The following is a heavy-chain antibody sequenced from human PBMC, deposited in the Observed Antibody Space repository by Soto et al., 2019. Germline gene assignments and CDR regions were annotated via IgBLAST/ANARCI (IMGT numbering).Heavy chain of an antibody. V-gene: IGHV4-31*03. Sequence: PSETLSLTCTVSGGSISSGGYYWSWIRQHPGKGLEWIGYIYYSGSTYYNPSLKSRDTISVDTSKNQFSLKLSSVTAADTAVYYCARFYGDPINYYFDYWGQGTLVTVSS. D-gene: IGHD4-17*01. CDR3: ARFYGDPINYYFDY. CDR2: IYYSGST. CDR1: GGSISSGGYY. J-gene: IGHJ4*02.